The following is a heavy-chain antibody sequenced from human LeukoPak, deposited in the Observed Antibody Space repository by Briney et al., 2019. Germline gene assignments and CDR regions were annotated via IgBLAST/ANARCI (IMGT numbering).Heavy chain of an antibody. CDR1: GFTFSSYR. CDR3: VKEKSTVLTPGVDY. V-gene: IGHV3-7*01. J-gene: IGHJ4*02. CDR2: IKQDGSEK. D-gene: IGHD4-23*01. Sequence: PGGSLRLSCAASGFTFSSYRMSWVRQAPGKGLEWVANIKQDGSEKYYVNSVKGRFTISRDNAKNSLYLQMNSLRAEDTAVYYCVKEKSTVLTPGVDYWGQGTLVTVPS.